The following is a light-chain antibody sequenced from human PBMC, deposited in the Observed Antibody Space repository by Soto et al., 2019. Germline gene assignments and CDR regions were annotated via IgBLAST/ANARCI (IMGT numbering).Light chain of an antibody. CDR3: QQHHRFPWT. CDR1: QSISSW. CDR2: KAP. J-gene: IGKJ1*01. V-gene: IGKV1-5*03. Sequence: DIQMTQSPSTLSASVGDRVTLTCRASQSISSWLSRYQQKPGKAPNLLIYKAPSLESGVPSRFSSSVSGTEFTLTISRLQPYECATYSRQQHHRFPWTCRQGPKVEIQ.